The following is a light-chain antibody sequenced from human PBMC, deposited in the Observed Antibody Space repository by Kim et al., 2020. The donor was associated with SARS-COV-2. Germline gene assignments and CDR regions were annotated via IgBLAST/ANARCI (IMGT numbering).Light chain of an antibody. CDR3: NSRDSSGNHVV. V-gene: IGLV3-19*01. CDR1: SLRSYY. CDR2: GKN. J-gene: IGLJ2*01. Sequence: ALGRTGRITCQGDSLRSYYASWYQQKPRQAAVLVIYGKNNRPSVIPDRFSGSSSGNTASLTITGAQAEDEADYYCNSRDSSGNHVVFGGGTQLTVL.